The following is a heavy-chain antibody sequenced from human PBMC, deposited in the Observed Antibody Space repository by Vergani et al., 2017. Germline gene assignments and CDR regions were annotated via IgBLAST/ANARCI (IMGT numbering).Heavy chain of an antibody. CDR2: IRSDESRR. Sequence: QVQLVESGGGVVQPGESLRLSCGASEFSFNFYDMHWVRHSPDRGLEWVASIRSDESRRYYGDSMEGPFTISRDNSKNTLYLQMNSLRPEDTAVYYCAKDGGGYCSGGTCYPEYWGQGTLVIVSS. J-gene: IGHJ4*02. CDR3: AKDGGGYCSGGTCYPEY. CDR1: EFSFNFYD. D-gene: IGHD6-19*01. V-gene: IGHV3-30*02.